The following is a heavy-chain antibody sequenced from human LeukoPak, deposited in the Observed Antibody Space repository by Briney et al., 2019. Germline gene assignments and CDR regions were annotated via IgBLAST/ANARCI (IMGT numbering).Heavy chain of an antibody. J-gene: IGHJ4*02. Sequence: GGSLRLSCVASGFIFSKYYMTWVRQAPGKGLEWVSAISGSGGSTYYADSVKGRFTISRDNSKNTLYLQMNSLRAEDTAVYYCAKGGPGYCSGGSCYYFDYWGQGTLVTVSS. V-gene: IGHV3-23*01. CDR2: ISGSGGST. D-gene: IGHD2-15*01. CDR1: GFIFSKYY. CDR3: AKGGPGYCSGGSCYYFDY.